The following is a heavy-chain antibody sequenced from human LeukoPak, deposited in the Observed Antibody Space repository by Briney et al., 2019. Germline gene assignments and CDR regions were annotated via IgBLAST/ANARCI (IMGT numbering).Heavy chain of an antibody. D-gene: IGHD5-18*01. J-gene: IGHJ5*02. Sequence: GGSLRLSCAASGFTFSSYAMSWVRQAPGKGLEWVSAISGSGGRTYYADSVKGRFTIPRDNSKNTLYLQMNSLRAEDTAVYYCAKDGYSYGYPNWFDPWGQGTLVTVSS. V-gene: IGHV3-23*01. CDR3: AKDGYSYGYPNWFDP. CDR1: GFTFSSYA. CDR2: ISGSGGRT.